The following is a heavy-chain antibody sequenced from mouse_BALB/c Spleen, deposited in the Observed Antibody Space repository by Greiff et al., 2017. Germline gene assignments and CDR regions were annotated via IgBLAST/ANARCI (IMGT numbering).Heavy chain of an antibody. Sequence: EVKVEESGPGLVKPSQSLSLTCTVTGYSITSDYAWNWIRQFPGNKLEWMGYISYSGSTSYNPSLKSRISITRDTSKNQFFLQLNSVTTEDTATYYCARYYYGSSRYAMDYWGQGTSVTVSS. D-gene: IGHD1-1*01. CDR2: ISYSGST. CDR1: GYSITSDYA. V-gene: IGHV3-2*02. CDR3: ARYYYGSSRYAMDY. J-gene: IGHJ4*01.